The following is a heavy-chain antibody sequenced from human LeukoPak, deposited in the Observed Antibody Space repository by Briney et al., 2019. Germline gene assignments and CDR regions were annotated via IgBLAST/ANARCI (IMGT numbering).Heavy chain of an antibody. V-gene: IGHV1-24*01. D-gene: IGHD6-13*01. CDR1: GYSLTELS. CDR3: AKSSSSWWY. J-gene: IGHJ4*02. CDR2: FDPEDGET. Sequence: GASVKVSCKVSGYSLTELSMHWVRQAPGKGLEWMGGFDPEDGETIYAQKFQGRVTMTRDTSTSTVYMELSSLRSEDTAVYYCAKSSSSWWYWGQGTLVTVSS.